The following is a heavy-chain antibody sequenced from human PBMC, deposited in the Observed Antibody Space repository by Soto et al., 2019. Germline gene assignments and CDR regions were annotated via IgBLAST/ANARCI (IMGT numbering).Heavy chain of an antibody. CDR2: INPSGGST. D-gene: IGHD1-26*01. V-gene: IGHV1-46*01. CDR3: ARLHSATPPYYFEY. Sequence: ASVKVSCKASGYTFTSYYMHWVRQAPGQGLEWMGVINPSGGSTSYAQKFQGRVTMTSDTSTSTLYMEVSSLRSEDTAVYYCARLHSATPPYYFEYWGQGTLVTVSS. CDR1: GYTFTSYY. J-gene: IGHJ4*02.